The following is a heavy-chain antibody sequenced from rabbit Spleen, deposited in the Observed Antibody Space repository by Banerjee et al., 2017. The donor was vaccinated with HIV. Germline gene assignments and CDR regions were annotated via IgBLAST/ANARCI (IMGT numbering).Heavy chain of an antibody. V-gene: IGHV1S45*01. D-gene: IGHD6-1*01. Sequence: QQQLEESGGGLVKPGGTLTLTCTASGFSFSYSYYMCWVRQAPGKGLEWIACIYAGSSGSSYYASWAKGRFTISKTSSTTVTLQMTSLTAADTATYFCARDNAGYSGYGYDGDNLWGPGTLVTVS. CDR1: GFSFSYSYY. J-gene: IGHJ4*01. CDR2: IYAGSSGSS. CDR3: ARDNAGYSGYGYDGDNL.